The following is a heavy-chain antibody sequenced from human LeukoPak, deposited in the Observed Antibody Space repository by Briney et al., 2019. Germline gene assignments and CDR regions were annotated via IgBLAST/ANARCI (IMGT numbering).Heavy chain of an antibody. CDR2: IRYDGSNK. D-gene: IGHD5-18*01. Sequence: PGGSLRLSCAASGFTFDDYGMHWVRQAPGKGLEWVAFIRYDGSNKYYADSVKGRFTISRDNSKNTLYLQMNSLRAEDTAVYYCAKAPGGYSYGSDAFDIWGQGTMVTVSS. V-gene: IGHV3-30*02. CDR1: GFTFDDYG. CDR3: AKAPGGYSYGSDAFDI. J-gene: IGHJ3*02.